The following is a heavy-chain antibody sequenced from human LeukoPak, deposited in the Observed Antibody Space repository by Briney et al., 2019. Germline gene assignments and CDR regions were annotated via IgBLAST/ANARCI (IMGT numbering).Heavy chain of an antibody. Sequence: GGSLRLSCAASGFTFSSSDIHWVRQATGKGLEWVSGIGTAGEIYYPGSVKGRFTISRENAKNSLYLQMDSLRAGDTAVYYCARAAYSSTWYSRYFDLWGRGTLVTVSS. CDR1: GFTFSSSD. J-gene: IGHJ2*01. D-gene: IGHD6-13*01. V-gene: IGHV3-13*01. CDR2: IGTAGEI. CDR3: ARAAYSSTWYSRYFDL.